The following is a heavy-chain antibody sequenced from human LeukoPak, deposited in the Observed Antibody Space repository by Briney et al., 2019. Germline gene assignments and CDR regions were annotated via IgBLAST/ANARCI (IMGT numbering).Heavy chain of an antibody. CDR3: ARDGWFGELLSYYFDY. J-gene: IGHJ4*02. CDR2: IYSGGST. Sequence: GGSLRLSCTASGFTVSSNYMSWVRQAPGKGLEWVSVIYSGGSTYYADSVKGRFTISRDNSKNTLYLQMNSLRAEDTAVYYCARDGWFGELLSYYFDYWGQGTLVTVSS. CDR1: GFTVSSNY. D-gene: IGHD3-10*01. V-gene: IGHV3-53*01.